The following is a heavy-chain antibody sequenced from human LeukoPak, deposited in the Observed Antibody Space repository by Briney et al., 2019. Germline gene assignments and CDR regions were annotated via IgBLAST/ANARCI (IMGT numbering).Heavy chain of an antibody. CDR1: GGSISSYY. V-gene: IGHV4-59*01. Sequence: SETLSLTCTVSGGSISSYYWSWIRQPPGKGLEWIGYIYYSGSTNYNPSLKSRVTISVDTSKNQFSLKLSSVTVADTAVYYCARFMSRYYYDSSGYGLFDIWGQGTMVTVSS. D-gene: IGHD3-22*01. CDR2: IYYSGST. CDR3: ARFMSRYYYDSSGYGLFDI. J-gene: IGHJ3*02.